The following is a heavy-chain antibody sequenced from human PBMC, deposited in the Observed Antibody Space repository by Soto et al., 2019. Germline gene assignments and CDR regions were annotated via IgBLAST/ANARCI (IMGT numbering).Heavy chain of an antibody. CDR3: ARVIGHYDFWSGYTSGHYFDY. D-gene: IGHD3-3*01. CDR2: IYHSGST. V-gene: IGHV4-30-2*01. Sequence: TLSLTCAVSAGSISSGGYSWSWIRQPQGKGLEWIGYIYHSGSTYYNPSLKSRVTISVDRSKNQFSLKLSSVTAADTAVYYCARVIGHYDFWSGYTSGHYFDYWGQGTLVTVSS. CDR1: AGSISSGGYS. J-gene: IGHJ4*02.